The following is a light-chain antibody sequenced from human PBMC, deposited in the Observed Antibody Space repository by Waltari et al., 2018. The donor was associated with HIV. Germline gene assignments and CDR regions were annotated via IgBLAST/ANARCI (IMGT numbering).Light chain of an antibody. CDR2: DAS. CDR1: QSVSSY. J-gene: IGKJ1*01. CDR3: QQRSNWPRT. V-gene: IGKV3-11*01. Sequence: EIVLTQSPATLSLSPGERATLSCRASQSVSSYLAWYRQKPGQAPRLLIYDASNRATGIPARFSGSGSRSDFTLTISSLEPEDFAVYYCQQRSNWPRTFGQGTKVEIK.